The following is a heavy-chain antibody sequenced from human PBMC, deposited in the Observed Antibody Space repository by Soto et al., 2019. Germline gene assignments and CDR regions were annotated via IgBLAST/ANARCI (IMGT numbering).Heavy chain of an antibody. V-gene: IGHV6-1*01. CDR2: TYYRSKWSN. CDR3: ARQNSSKYYFGLDV. CDR1: GDTVSSNSAA. J-gene: IGHJ6*02. Sequence: LSLTCAISGDTVSSNSAAWNWIRQSPSRGLEWLGRTYYRSKWSNDYAVSVKSRITINPDTSKNQFSLQLNSVTPEDAAVYYCARQNSSKYYFGLDVWGQGTTVTVSS.